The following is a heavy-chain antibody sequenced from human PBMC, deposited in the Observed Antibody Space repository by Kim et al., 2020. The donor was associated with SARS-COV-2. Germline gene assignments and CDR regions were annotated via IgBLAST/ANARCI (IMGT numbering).Heavy chain of an antibody. V-gene: IGHV1-18*01. D-gene: IGHD6-13*01. J-gene: IGHJ4*02. CDR3: ARDHLGIAAAGDY. Sequence: AQKLQGRVTMTTDTSTSTAYMELRSLRSDDTAVYYCARDHLGIAAAGDYWGQGTLVTVSS.